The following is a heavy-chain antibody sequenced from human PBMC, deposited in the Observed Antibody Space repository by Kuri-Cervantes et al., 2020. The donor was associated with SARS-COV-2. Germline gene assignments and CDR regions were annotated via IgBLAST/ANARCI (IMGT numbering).Heavy chain of an antibody. Sequence: ASVKVSCKASGYTFTGYYMHWVRQAPGQGLEWMGWINPNSGGTNYAQKFQGRVTMTRDTSISTAYMELSRLRSDDTAVYYCARDQLSFTIFGVVITYFDYWGQGTLVTSPQ. D-gene: IGHD3-3*01. V-gene: IGHV1-2*02. CDR1: GYTFTGYY. CDR3: ARDQLSFTIFGVVITYFDY. CDR2: INPNSGGT. J-gene: IGHJ4*02.